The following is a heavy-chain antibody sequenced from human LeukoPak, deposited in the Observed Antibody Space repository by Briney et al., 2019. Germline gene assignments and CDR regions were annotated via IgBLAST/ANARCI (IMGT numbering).Heavy chain of an antibody. CDR1: GFTFNDYW. V-gene: IGHV3-74*01. CDR2: IRSDGGTT. Sequence: PGGSLRLSCAASGFTFNDYWVHWVRQSPGRGLVWVSRIRSDGGTTDYADSVKGRFTISRDNAKNTLYLQMNSLTAEDTAVYYCARGASSVGELSFDPWGQGTLVTVSS. J-gene: IGHJ5*02. D-gene: IGHD3-16*02. CDR3: ARGASSVGELSFDP.